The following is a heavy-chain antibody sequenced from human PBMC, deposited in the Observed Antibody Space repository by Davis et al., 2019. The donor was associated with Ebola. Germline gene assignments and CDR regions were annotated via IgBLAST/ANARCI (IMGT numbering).Heavy chain of an antibody. Sequence: ASVKVSCKASGYTFSTYAIHWVRQAPGQRLEWMGWINAGNGNTKYSQKFQARVTITRDTSASTAYMELSSLRSEDTAVYYCASPREGWCDYWGQGTLVTVSS. J-gene: IGHJ4*02. CDR3: ASPREGWCDY. V-gene: IGHV1-3*01. CDR1: GYTFSTYA. CDR2: INAGNGNT. D-gene: IGHD2-21*01.